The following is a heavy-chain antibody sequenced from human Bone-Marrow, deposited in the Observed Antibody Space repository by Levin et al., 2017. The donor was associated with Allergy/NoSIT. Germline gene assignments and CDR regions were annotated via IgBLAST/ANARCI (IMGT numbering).Heavy chain of an antibody. J-gene: IGHJ4*02. CDR1: GFTFSSYD. CDR2: IGTAADS. D-gene: IGHD2-2*01. CDR3: ARIALHRYCTSTSCSDSGYYFDS. V-gene: IGHV3-13*04. Sequence: GESLKISCAASGFTFSSYDMHWVRQATGRGLEWVSAIGTAADSYYSGSVKGRFTVSRDNAKNSFYLQMNSLRAGDTAESYCARIALHRYCTSTSCSDSGYYFDSWGQGTLVTVSS.